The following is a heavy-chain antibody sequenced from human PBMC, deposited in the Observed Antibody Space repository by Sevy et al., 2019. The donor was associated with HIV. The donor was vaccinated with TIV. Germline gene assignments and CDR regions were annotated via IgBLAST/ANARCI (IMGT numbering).Heavy chain of an antibody. CDR3: ARGAYDV. J-gene: IGHJ3*01. V-gene: IGHV3-11*06. CDR2: ISSRSSFT. CDR1: GFTFGDYY. Sequence: GGSLRLSCVGSGFTFGDYYISWIRQAPGKGLQCVAYISSRSSFTNYTDSVRGRFTISRDNAKNEVFLQMNSLRAEDTGVYYCARGAYDVWGQGTTVTVSS.